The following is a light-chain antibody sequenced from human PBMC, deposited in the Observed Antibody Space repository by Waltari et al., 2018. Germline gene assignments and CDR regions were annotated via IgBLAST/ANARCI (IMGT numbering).Light chain of an antibody. V-gene: IGKV3-15*01. CDR2: GAY. CDR3: QQYNNWPPRGT. J-gene: IGKJ1*01. Sequence: EIVLTQSPATLSVSPGEGATLSCRASQSINDNLAWYQQRPGHAPRLLIFGAYTRATGIPARFSGSGSGTEFTLTISSLQSEDFAVYYCQQYNNWPPRGTFGQGTKVEIK. CDR1: QSINDN.